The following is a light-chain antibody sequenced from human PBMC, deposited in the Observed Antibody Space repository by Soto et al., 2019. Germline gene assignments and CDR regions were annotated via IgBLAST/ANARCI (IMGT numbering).Light chain of an antibody. CDR1: SSNIGAGYD. J-gene: IGLJ3*02. V-gene: IGLV1-40*01. Sequence: QPVLTQPPSVSGAPGQRVTISCTGSSSNIGAGYDVQWYQQLPGTAPKLLIYGNSNRPSGVPDRFSGSKSGTSASLAITGLQAEDEADYYCQSYDSSLSGSWVFGGGTKVTVL. CDR3: QSYDSSLSGSWV. CDR2: GNS.